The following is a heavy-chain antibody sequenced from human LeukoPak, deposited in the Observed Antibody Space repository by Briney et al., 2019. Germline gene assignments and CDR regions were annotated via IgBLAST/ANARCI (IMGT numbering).Heavy chain of an antibody. CDR3: ARELRGSGNYFDY. CDR2: IIPIFGTA. CDR1: GGTFSSYA. J-gene: IGHJ4*02. Sequence: SVKVSCKASGGTFSSYAISWVRQAPGQGLEWMGGIIPIFGTANYAQKFQGRVTITADKSTSTAYMELSSLRSEDTAVYYCARELRGSGNYFDYWGQGTLVTVSS. D-gene: IGHD3-10*01. V-gene: IGHV1-69*06.